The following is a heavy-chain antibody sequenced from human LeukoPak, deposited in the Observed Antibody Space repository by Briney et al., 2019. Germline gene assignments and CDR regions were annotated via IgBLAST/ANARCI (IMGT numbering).Heavy chain of an antibody. Sequence: SGGSLRLSCAASGFTVSTNYMSWVRQAPEKGVEWVSVLYIGGSTYYADSVKGRFTISRDNSKNTLYLQMNSLRPEDTAGYYCARESVGYCSTSICPNWFDPWAQGTLVTVSS. CDR2: LYIGGST. D-gene: IGHD2-2*01. CDR1: GFTVSTNY. V-gene: IGHV3-53*01. J-gene: IGHJ5*02. CDR3: ARESVGYCSTSICPNWFDP.